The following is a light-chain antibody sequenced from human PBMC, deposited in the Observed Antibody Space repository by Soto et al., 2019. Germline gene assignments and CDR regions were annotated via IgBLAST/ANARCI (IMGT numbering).Light chain of an antibody. CDR1: SSDINGYNR. Sequence: QSVLTQPASVSGSPGQSITISCTGTSSDINGYNRVSWYQQHPGKAPKLMIYDVTNRPSGISNRFSGSKSGNTASLTISGLQAEDVADYYCSLYTSTSTVVFGGGTKLTVL. V-gene: IGLV2-14*03. CDR3: SLYTSTSTVV. CDR2: DVT. J-gene: IGLJ2*01.